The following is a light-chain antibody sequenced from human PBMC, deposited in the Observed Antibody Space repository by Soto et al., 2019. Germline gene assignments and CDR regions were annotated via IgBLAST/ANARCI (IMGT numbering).Light chain of an antibody. Sequence: VLTQSPGTLSLSPGERATLSCRASQSVGSSYLAWYQQKPGQAPRLLIYGASSRATGIPDRFSGSGSGTDFTLTISRLEPEDFAVYYCQQYGTSALITFGQGTRLEIK. V-gene: IGKV3-20*01. CDR2: GAS. CDR3: QQYGTSALIT. J-gene: IGKJ5*01. CDR1: QSVGSSY.